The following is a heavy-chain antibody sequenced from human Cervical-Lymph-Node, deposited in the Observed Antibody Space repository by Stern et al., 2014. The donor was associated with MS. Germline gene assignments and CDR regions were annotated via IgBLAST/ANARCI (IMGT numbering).Heavy chain of an antibody. CDR2: IYPGDSDT. CDR3: ARRTPTEAFDY. J-gene: IGHJ4*02. Sequence: EDKLVESGAEVKKPGESLKISCKGSGYIFANSWIGWVRQMPGQGLEWMGIIYPGDSDTRYSPSFQGQVTISADKSINTAYLQWNSLKASDIAIYYCARRTPTEAFDYWGQGTLVTVSS. CDR1: GYIFANSW. V-gene: IGHV5-51*03.